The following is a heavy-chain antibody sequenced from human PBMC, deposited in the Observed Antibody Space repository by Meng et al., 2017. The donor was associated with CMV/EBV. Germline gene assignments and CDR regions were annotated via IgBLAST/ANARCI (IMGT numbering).Heavy chain of an antibody. CDR3: ARSGGSYAPLDY. CDR2: ISSSSSYI. D-gene: IGHD1-26*01. Sequence: GGSLRLSCAASGFTFSSYSMNWVRQAPGKGLEWVSSISSSSSYIYYADSVKGRFTISRDNAKNSLYLQMNSLKTEDTAVYYCARSGGSYAPLDYWGQGTLVTVSS. CDR1: GFTFSSYS. V-gene: IGHV3-21*04. J-gene: IGHJ4*02.